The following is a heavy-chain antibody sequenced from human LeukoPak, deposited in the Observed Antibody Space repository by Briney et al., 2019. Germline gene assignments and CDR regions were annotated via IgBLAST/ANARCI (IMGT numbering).Heavy chain of an antibody. CDR3: GRDFGLVGTKRSFDL. CDR2: ISGSGTTI. Sequence: GGSLRLSCAASGFTFTDYYMGWIRQAPGKGLEWLSYISGSGTTIFYADSVKGRFTISRDNAKNSVDLQMNSLRAEDTAVYYCGRDFGLVGTKRSFDLWGQGTMVTVSS. J-gene: IGHJ3*01. CDR1: GFTFTDYY. V-gene: IGHV3-11*01. D-gene: IGHD1-7*01.